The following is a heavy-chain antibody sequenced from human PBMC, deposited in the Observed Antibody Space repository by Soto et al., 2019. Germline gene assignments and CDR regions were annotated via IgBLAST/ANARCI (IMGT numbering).Heavy chain of an antibody. CDR3: YIAAAGTSDYYYYGMDV. J-gene: IGHJ6*02. Sequence: QVQLVESGGGVVQPGRSLRLSCAASGFTFSSYGMHWVHQAPGKGLEWVAVISYDGSNKYYADSVKGRFTISRDNSKNTLYLQMNSLRAEDTAVYYCYIAAAGTSDYYYYGMDVWGQGTTVTVSS. CDR2: ISYDGSNK. V-gene: IGHV3-30*03. D-gene: IGHD6-13*01. CDR1: GFTFSSYG.